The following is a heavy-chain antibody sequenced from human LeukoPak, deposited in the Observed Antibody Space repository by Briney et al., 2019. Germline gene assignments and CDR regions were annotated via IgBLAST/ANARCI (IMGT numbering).Heavy chain of an antibody. D-gene: IGHD3-22*01. Sequence: SETLSLTCTVSGGSISSGSYYWSWIRQPAGKGLEWIGRIYTSGSTNYNPSLKSRVTISVDTSKNQFSLKLSSVTAADTAVYYCARVPARDYYDSSGFYLSSAEYFQHWGQGTLVTVSS. J-gene: IGHJ1*01. CDR3: ARVPARDYYDSSGFYLSSAEYFQH. V-gene: IGHV4-61*02. CDR2: IYTSGST. CDR1: GGSISSGSYY.